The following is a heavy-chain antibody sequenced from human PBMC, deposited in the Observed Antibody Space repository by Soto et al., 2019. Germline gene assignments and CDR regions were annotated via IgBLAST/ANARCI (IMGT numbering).Heavy chain of an antibody. Sequence: EVQLGESGGGLVQPGGSLRLSCADSGFSFSSYWMHWVRQGPGKGLVWVSRINTDGSSTNYADSVKGRFTISRDNAKNTLYLQMNSLRAEDTAVYYCARSPGGYYIDWGQGTMVTVSS. J-gene: IGHJ3*01. CDR2: INTDGSST. CDR1: GFSFSSYW. CDR3: ARSPGGYYID. D-gene: IGHD3-9*01. V-gene: IGHV3-74*01.